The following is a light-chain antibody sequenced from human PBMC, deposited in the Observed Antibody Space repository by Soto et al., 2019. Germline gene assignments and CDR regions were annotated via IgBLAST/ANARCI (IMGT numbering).Light chain of an antibody. J-gene: IGLJ1*01. CDR1: SSDVGGYNY. CDR2: EVS. CDR3: SSYTSSSTRV. V-gene: IGLV2-14*01. Sequence: ALAQPASVSGSPGQSITISCTETSSDVGGYNYVSWYQQHPGKAPKLMIYEVSNRPSGVSNRFSGSKSGNTASLTISGLQAEDEADYYCSSYTSSSTRVFGTGTKVTVL.